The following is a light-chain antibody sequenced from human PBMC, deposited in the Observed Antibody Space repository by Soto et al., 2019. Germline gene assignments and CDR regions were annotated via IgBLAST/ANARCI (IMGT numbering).Light chain of an antibody. J-gene: IGKJ4*01. CDR1: QSVTSTY. CDR2: GAS. Sequence: EIVLTQSPGTLSLSPGERATRSCRASQSVTSTYLAWYQQKPGQAPRLLIYGASNRATGIPDRFTGSGSGTDFTLTISRLEPEDFAVYYCQQYGSSPLTFGGGTQVEIK. CDR3: QQYGSSPLT. V-gene: IGKV3-20*01.